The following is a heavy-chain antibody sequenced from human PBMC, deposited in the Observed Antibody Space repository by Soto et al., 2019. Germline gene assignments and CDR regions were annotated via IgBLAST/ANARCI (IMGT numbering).Heavy chain of an antibody. D-gene: IGHD4-17*01. J-gene: IGHJ6*02. CDR1: GYTFTSYD. Sequence: ASVKVSCKASGYTFTSYDINWVRQATGQGPEWMGWMNPNSGNTGYAQKFQGRVTMTRNTSISTAYMELSSLRSEDTAVYYCARGKATVVHYYYYGMDVWGQGTTVTVSS. V-gene: IGHV1-8*01. CDR2: MNPNSGNT. CDR3: ARGKATVVHYYYYGMDV.